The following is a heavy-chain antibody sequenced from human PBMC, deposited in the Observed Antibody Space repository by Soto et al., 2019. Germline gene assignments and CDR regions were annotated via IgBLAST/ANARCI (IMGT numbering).Heavy chain of an antibody. CDR3: AKSYYYDSSGLYYYYGMDV. CDR1: GFTFSSYA. CDR2: ISGSGGST. J-gene: IGHJ6*02. V-gene: IGHV3-23*01. D-gene: IGHD3-22*01. Sequence: GGSLSLSCAASGFTFSSYAMSWVRQAPGKGLEGVSAISGSGGSTYYADSVKGRFTISRDNSKNTLYLQMNSLRAEDTAVYYCAKSYYYDSSGLYYYYGMDVWGQGTTVTVSS.